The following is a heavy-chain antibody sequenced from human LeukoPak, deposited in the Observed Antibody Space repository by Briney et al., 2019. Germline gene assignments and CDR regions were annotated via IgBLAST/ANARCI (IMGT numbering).Heavy chain of an antibody. V-gene: IGHV3-30*18. CDR2: TSYDGNDT. D-gene: IGHD3-10*01. J-gene: IGHJ4*02. CDR3: AKDPYYYGSGSYVGD. CDR1: GFTLSTFG. Sequence: GTSLRLSCAASGFTLSTFGMHGVRQAPGKGLEWVAVTSYDGNDTYYADSVRGRFTVSRDNSKNTLYLQVNSLRAEDTAVYYCAKDPYYYGSGSYVGDWGQGTLVTVSS.